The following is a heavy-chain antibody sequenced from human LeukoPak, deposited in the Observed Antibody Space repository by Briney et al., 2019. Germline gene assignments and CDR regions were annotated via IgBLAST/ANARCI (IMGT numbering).Heavy chain of an antibody. V-gene: IGHV4-34*01. J-gene: IGHJ4*02. CDR1: GGSFSGYY. CDR2: IYYSGST. D-gene: IGHD3-22*01. CDR3: ARLRRYYYDSSGPPDY. Sequence: SETLSLTCAVYGGSFSGYYWSWIRQPPGKGLEWIGNIYYSGSTYYNASLQSRVTISIDTSKNQFSLKLSSVTAADTAVYYCARLRRYYYDSSGPPDYWGQGTLVTVSS.